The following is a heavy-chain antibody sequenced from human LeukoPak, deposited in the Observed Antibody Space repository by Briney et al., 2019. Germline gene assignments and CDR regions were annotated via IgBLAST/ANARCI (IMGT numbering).Heavy chain of an antibody. CDR1: GGSISRYY. J-gene: IGHJ4*02. CDR3: ARGSNWGDY. CDR2: IYYSGST. Sequence: SETLSLTCTVSGGSISRYYWGWIRQPPGKGLESIGYIYYSGSTNYNPSLKSRVTISVDMSKNQFSLKLSSVTAADTAVYYCARGSNWGDYWGQGALVTVSS. D-gene: IGHD7-27*01. V-gene: IGHV4-59*12.